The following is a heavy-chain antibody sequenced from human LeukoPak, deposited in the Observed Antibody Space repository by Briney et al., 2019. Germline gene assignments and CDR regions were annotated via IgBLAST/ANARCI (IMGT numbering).Heavy chain of an antibody. CDR3: AKDVGKWESLHFFDH. J-gene: IGHJ4*02. V-gene: IGHV3-48*01. D-gene: IGHD1-26*01. Sequence: PGGSLRLSCAASGFTFNTYTMNWVRQAPGKGLEWVSYISGSSGIIDYADSVRGRFTISRDNAKNSLYLQMNSLRAEDTAVYYCAKDVGKWESLHFFDHWGQGILVTVSS. CDR2: ISGSSGII. CDR1: GFTFNTYT.